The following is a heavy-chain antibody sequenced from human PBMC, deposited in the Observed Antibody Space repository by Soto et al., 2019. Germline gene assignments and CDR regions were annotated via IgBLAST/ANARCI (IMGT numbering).Heavy chain of an antibody. V-gene: IGHV1-69*02. J-gene: IGHJ6*03. CDR3: AKSLLFVDHAYMDV. Sequence: GASVKVSCKASGGSFISYSFTWVRQAPGQGLEWMGRIIPIQGKANYALKFQDRVMITADRSTRTAYMELRSLRPEDTAVYYCAKSLLFVDHAYMDVWGKGTTVTVSS. CDR2: IIPIQGKA. D-gene: IGHD2-21*01. CDR1: GGSFISYS.